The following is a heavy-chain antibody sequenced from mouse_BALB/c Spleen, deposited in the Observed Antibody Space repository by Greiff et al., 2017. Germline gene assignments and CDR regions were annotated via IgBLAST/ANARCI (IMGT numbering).Heavy chain of an antibody. CDR2: ISSGSSTI. Sequence: EVHLVESGGGLVQPGGSRKLSCAASGFTFSSFGMHWVRQAPEKGLEWVAYISSGSSTIYYADTVKGRFTISRDNPKNTLFLQMTSLRSEDTAMYYCARSGYYGSSPFAYWGQGTLVTVSA. CDR1: GFTFSSFG. V-gene: IGHV5-17*02. J-gene: IGHJ3*01. D-gene: IGHD1-1*01. CDR3: ARSGYYGSSPFAY.